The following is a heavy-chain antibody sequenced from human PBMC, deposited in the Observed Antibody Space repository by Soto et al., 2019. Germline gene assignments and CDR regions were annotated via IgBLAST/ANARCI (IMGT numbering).Heavy chain of an antibody. D-gene: IGHD3-10*01. J-gene: IGHJ6*02. CDR3: ARGKRGSGRNYYYYYGMVV. Sequence: GGSLRLSCAASGFTFSSYWMSWVRQAPGKGLEWVANIKQDGSEKYYVDSVKGRFTISRDNAKNSLYLQMNSLRAEDTAVYYCARGKRGSGRNYYYYYGMVVWGQGTTVTVSS. V-gene: IGHV3-7*03. CDR2: IKQDGSEK. CDR1: GFTFSSYW.